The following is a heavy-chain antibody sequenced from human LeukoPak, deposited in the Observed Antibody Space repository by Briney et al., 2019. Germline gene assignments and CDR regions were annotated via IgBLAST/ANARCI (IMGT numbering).Heavy chain of an antibody. Sequence: PGGSLRLSCAASGFTFSSYGMHWVRQAPGKGLEWVAFIRYDGSNKYYADSVKGRFTVSRDNSKNTLYLQMNSLRAEDTAVYYRAKDSVWFGETNPFDYWGQGTLVTVSS. D-gene: IGHD3-10*01. CDR3: AKDSVWFGETNPFDY. CDR2: IRYDGSNK. CDR1: GFTFSSYG. V-gene: IGHV3-30*02. J-gene: IGHJ4*02.